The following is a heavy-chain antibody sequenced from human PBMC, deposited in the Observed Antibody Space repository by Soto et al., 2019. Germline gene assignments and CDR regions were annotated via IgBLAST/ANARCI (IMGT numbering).Heavy chain of an antibody. Sequence: GGPLRLSCAASGFSFSDYGMLWVRQATGKGLEWVARIWYDGGNKFYTDSVNGRLTISRHNSKNTLYLQMNSLRAEDTAVYYCARERGDGFDIWGQGAMVTVSS. V-gene: IGHV3-30*02. J-gene: IGHJ3*02. CDR1: GFSFSDYG. CDR3: ARERGDGFDI. CDR2: IWYDGGNK. D-gene: IGHD3-10*01.